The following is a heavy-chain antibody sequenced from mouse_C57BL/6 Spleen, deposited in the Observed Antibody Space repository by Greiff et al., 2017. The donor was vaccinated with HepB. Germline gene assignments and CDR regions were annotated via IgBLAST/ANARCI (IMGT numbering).Heavy chain of an antibody. CDR2: INPNNGGT. V-gene: IGHV1-26*01. CDR3: ARPKLGLFDY. D-gene: IGHD4-1*01. J-gene: IGHJ2*01. Sequence: EVQLQQSGPELVKPGASVKISCKASGYTFTDYYMNWVKQSHGKSLEWIGDINPNNGGTSYNQKFKGKATLTVDKSSSTAYMELRSLTSEDSAVYYCARPKLGLFDYWGQGTTLTVSS. CDR1: GYTFTDYY.